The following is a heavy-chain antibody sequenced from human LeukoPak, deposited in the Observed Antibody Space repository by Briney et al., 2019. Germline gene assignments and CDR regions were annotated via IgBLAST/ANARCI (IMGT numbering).Heavy chain of an antibody. CDR3: ARDGRRGYSYGFLFDY. J-gene: IGHJ4*02. Sequence: GGSLRLSCAASGFTFSSYAMHWVRQAPGKGLEWVAVISYDGSNNYYADSVKGRFTISRDNSKNTLYLQMNSLRGEDTAVYHCARDGRRGYSYGFLFDYWGQGTLVTVSS. D-gene: IGHD5-18*01. V-gene: IGHV3-30-3*01. CDR2: ISYDGSNN. CDR1: GFTFSSYA.